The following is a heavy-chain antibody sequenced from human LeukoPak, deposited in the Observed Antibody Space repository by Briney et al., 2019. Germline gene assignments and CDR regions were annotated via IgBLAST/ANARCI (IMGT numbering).Heavy chain of an antibody. CDR3: AGGSYYDFWSGYRYWFDP. CDR1: GGSISSYY. J-gene: IGHJ5*02. Sequence: SETLSLTCTVSGGSISSYYWSWIRQPAGKGLEWIGEINHSGSTNYNPSLKSRVTISVDTSKNQFSLKLSSVTAADTAVYYCAGGSYYDFWSGYRYWFDPWGQGTLVTVSS. CDR2: INHSGST. D-gene: IGHD3-3*01. V-gene: IGHV4-34*01.